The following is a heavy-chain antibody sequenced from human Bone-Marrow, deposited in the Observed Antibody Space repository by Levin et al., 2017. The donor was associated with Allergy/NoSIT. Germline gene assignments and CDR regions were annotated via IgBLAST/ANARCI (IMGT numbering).Heavy chain of an antibody. V-gene: IGHV3-9*01. J-gene: IGHJ4*02. D-gene: IGHD3-22*01. CDR2: ISWNSGST. CDR3: AKDVRSYYDSSGQRFDC. CDR1: GFTFGDYA. Sequence: SLKISCAASGFTFGDYAMHWVRQAPGKGLEWVSGISWNSGSTAYADSVKGRFTISRDNAKNSLYLQMNSLRAEDTALYYCAKDVRSYYDSSGQRFDCWGQGTLVTVST.